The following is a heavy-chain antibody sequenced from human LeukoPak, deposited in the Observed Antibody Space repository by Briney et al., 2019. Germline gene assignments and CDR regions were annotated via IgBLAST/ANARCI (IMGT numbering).Heavy chain of an antibody. CDR1: GYTFSGYY. D-gene: IGHD6-13*01. V-gene: IGHV1-2*02. J-gene: IGHJ6*03. CDR3: ARDGSSWPVYYYYYMDV. Sequence: ASVKLSCKASGYTFSGYYMPWVRQAPGHGLEWMGWINPNSGGTNYAQKFQGRVTMTRDTSISTAYMELSRLRSDDTAVYYCARDGSSWPVYYYYYMDVWGKGTTVTVSS. CDR2: INPNSGGT.